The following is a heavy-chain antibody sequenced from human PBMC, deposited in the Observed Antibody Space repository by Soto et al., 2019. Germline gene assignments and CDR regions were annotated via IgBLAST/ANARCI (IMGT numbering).Heavy chain of an antibody. CDR1: GFTFSSYW. D-gene: IGHD2-2*01. CDR2: IKQDGSEK. V-gene: IGHV3-7*01. Sequence: EVQLVESGGGLVQPGGSLRLSCAASGFTFSSYWMSWVRQAPGKGLEWVANIKQDGSEKYYVDSVKGRFTISRDNAKNSLYLQMNSLRAEDTAVYYCARGGQEDCSSTSCPYYYYYMDVWGKGTTVTVSS. J-gene: IGHJ6*03. CDR3: ARGGQEDCSSTSCPYYYYYMDV.